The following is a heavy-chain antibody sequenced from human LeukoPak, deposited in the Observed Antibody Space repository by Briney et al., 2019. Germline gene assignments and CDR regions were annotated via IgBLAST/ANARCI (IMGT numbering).Heavy chain of an antibody. J-gene: IGHJ5*02. V-gene: IGHV4-4*07. Sequence: SETLSLTCTVSGGSISSYYWSWIRQPAGKGLEWIGRIYTSGSTNYNPSLKSRVTISVDTSKNQFSLKLSSVTAADTAVYYCARDRGHYDFWSGNNWFDPWGQGTLVTVSS. CDR1: GGSISSYY. CDR2: IYTSGST. D-gene: IGHD3-3*01. CDR3: ARDRGHYDFWSGNNWFDP.